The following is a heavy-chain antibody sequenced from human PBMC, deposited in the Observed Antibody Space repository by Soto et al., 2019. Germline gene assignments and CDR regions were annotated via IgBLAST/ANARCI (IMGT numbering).Heavy chain of an antibody. CDR2: IGPKSGDT. V-gene: IGHV1-2*02. D-gene: IGHD5-12*01. Sequence: QVQLVQSGAEVKESGASVKVSCKASGYTFSGYYIHWVRQAPGQAPEWVGEIGPKSGDTRYAQKFQGRVTMTKDTSITTVYMELRNLSPDDTAVYFCGRGRSGEIVIFYWGQGTLVTVHS. CDR1: GYTFSGYY. CDR3: GRGRSGEIVIFY. J-gene: IGHJ4*02.